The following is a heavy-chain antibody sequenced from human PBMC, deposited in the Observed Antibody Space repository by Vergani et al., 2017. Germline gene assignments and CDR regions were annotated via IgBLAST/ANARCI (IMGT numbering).Heavy chain of an antibody. D-gene: IGHD2-2*01. V-gene: IGHV1-18*04. Sequence: QVQLVQSGAEVKKPGASVKVSCKASGYTFTSYGISWVRQAPGHGLEWMGWISAYNGNTNYAQKLQGRVTMTTDTSTSTAYMELRSLGSDDTAVYYCARDPDIVVVPAAPYYYYYYGMDVWGQGTTVTVSS. CDR2: ISAYNGNT. CDR3: ARDPDIVVVPAAPYYYYYYGMDV. J-gene: IGHJ6*02. CDR1: GYTFTSYG.